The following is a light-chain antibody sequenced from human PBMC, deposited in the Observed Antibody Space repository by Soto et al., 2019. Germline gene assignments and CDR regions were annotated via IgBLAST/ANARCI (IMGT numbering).Light chain of an antibody. J-gene: IGKJ2*01. CDR2: DAS. Sequence: DILMTQSPSILSASVGDTVTITCRASQSISKWVAWYQQRAGKAPTALIFDASNSEKGVPSRFSGSGSGTEFTLIISGLQPEDFASYYCHQYDSYPFTFRHGTKVDIK. V-gene: IGKV1-5*01. CDR3: HQYDSYPFT. CDR1: QSISKW.